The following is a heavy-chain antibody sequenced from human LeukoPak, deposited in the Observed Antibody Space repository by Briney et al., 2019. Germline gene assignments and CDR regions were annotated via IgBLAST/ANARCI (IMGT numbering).Heavy chain of an antibody. CDR2: ISSSSYI. Sequence: GGSLRLSCAASGFTFSSYSMNWVRQAPGKGLEWVSSISSSSYIYYADSVKGRFTISRDNSKNTLYLQMNSLRAEDTAVYYCAREHTYYYDSSGYSHTEKALYFDYWGQGTLVTVSS. CDR1: GFTFSSYS. J-gene: IGHJ4*02. CDR3: AREHTYYYDSSGYSHTEKALYFDY. V-gene: IGHV3-21*01. D-gene: IGHD3-22*01.